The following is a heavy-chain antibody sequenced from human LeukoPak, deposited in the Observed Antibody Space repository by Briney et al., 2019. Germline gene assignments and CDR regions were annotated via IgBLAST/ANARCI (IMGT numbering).Heavy chain of an antibody. CDR2: IYYSGST. CDR1: GGSLSSSSYY. V-gene: IGHV4-39*01. D-gene: IGHD3-10*01. Sequence: SETLSLTCTVSGGSLSSSSYYWGWIRQPPGKGLEWIGSIYYSGSTYYNPSLKSLVTISVDTSKTQFSLKLSSVTAADTAVYYCARRGISYYYGSGSWLESHFDYWGQGTLVTVSS. J-gene: IGHJ4*02. CDR3: ARRGISYYYGSGSWLESHFDY.